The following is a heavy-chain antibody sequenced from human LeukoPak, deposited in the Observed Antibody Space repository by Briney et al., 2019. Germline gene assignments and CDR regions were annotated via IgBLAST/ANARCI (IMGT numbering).Heavy chain of an antibody. V-gene: IGHV4-61*02. J-gene: IGHJ4*02. CDR2: IYTSGST. CDR3: ARHAVYAGSGWAFDY. CDR1: GGSISSGSYY. Sequence: PSETLSLTCTVSGGSISSGSYYWSWIRQPAGKGLEWIGRIYTSGSTNYNPSLKSRATIFLDTSMNQFSLRLTSVTAADTAVYFCARHAVYAGSGWAFDYWGQGTLVTVFS. D-gene: IGHD6-19*01.